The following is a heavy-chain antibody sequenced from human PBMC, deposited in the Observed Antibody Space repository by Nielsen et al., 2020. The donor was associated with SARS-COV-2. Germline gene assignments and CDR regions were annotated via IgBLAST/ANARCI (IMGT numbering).Heavy chain of an antibody. CDR3: ARQTEDYYYYYGMDV. CDR2: IIPILGIA. V-gene: IGHV1-69*04. Sequence: SVKVSCKASGGTFSSYAISWVRQAPGQGLEWMGRIIPILGIANYAQKFQGRVTITADKSTSTAYMELSSLRSEDTAVYYCARQTEDYYYYYGMDVWGQGTTVTVSS. D-gene: IGHD1-1*01. J-gene: IGHJ6*02. CDR1: GGTFSSYA.